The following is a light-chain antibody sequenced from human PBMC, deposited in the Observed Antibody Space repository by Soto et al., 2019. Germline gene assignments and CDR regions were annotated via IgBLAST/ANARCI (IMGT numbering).Light chain of an antibody. CDR2: EVS. CDR1: SSDVDVYNY. CDR3: ASYTDINSGV. Sequence: QSALTQPASVSGSPGQSITISCTGTSSDVDVYNYVSWYQHHPGKAPKVVIYEVSNRPSGVSNRFAASKSGNTASLTISGLQAEDEADYYCASYTDINSGVFGGGTKLTVL. J-gene: IGLJ3*02. V-gene: IGLV2-14*01.